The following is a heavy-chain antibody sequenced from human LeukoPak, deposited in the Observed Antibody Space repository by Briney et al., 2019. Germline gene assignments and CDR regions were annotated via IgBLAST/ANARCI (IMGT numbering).Heavy chain of an antibody. CDR2: IKQDGSEK. J-gene: IGHJ4*02. CDR3: ARARIAVAVYYFDC. D-gene: IGHD6-19*01. CDR1: GITLSSYW. Sequence: PGGSLRLSCAASGITLSSYWMSWVRQAPGKGLEWVANIKQDGSEKYYVDSVKGRFTISRDNAKNPLYLQMNSLRAEDTAMYYCARARIAVAVYYFDCWGQGTLVTVSS. V-gene: IGHV3-7*04.